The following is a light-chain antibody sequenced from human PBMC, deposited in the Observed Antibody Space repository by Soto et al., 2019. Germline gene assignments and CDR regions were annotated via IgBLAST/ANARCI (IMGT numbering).Light chain of an antibody. CDR3: LQDYDYPRT. CDR2: KAS. V-gene: IGKV1-5*03. J-gene: IGKJ1*01. CDR1: QTISSW. Sequence: DIQMTQSPCTVSGSVGDRVTITCRASQTISSWLAWYQQKPGKAPKLLIYKASTLKSGVPSRFSGRGSGTDFTLTISSLQPEDFATYYCLQDYDYPRTFGQGTKVDIK.